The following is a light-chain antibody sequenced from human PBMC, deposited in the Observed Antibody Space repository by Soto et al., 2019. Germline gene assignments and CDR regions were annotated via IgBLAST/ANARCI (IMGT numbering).Light chain of an antibody. J-gene: IGKJ1*01. CDR1: QSVSSY. V-gene: IGKV3-11*01. CDR2: DAS. Sequence: DIVLTQSPVTLSLSPGERATLSCRASQSVSSYLAWYQQKPGQAPRLLIYDASNRATGIPARFSGSGSGTAFTLTISGLETEDFAIYYCQHRSNWPWTFGQGTKVEIK. CDR3: QHRSNWPWT.